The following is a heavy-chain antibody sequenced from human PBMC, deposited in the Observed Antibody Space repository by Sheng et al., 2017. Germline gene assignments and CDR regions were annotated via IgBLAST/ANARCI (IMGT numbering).Heavy chain of an antibody. CDR3: ASLMVLSSAGGAFDI. V-gene: IGHV3-7*01. Sequence: EVQLVESGGGLVQPGGSLRLSCAASGFTFSSYWMSWVRQAPGKGLEWVANIKQDGSEKYYVDSVKGRFTISRDNAKNSLYLQMNSLRAEDTAVYYCASLMVLSSAGGAFDIWGQGTMVTVSS. D-gene: IGHD2-8*02. J-gene: IGHJ3*02. CDR2: IKQDGSEK. CDR1: GFTFSSYW.